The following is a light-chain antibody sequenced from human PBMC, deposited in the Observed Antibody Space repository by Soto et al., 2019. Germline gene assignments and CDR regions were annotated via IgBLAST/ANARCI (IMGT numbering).Light chain of an antibody. CDR3: QQYGSSPYT. Sequence: EIVLTQSPDTLSLSPGERATLSCRASQSVRSNFLAWYQQRPGQSPRLLIYGACSRATGIPERISGSGSETDFTLTIYRLEPEDFAVYYCQQYGSSPYTFGQGTKLEIK. J-gene: IGKJ2*01. V-gene: IGKV3-20*01. CDR2: GAC. CDR1: QSVRSNF.